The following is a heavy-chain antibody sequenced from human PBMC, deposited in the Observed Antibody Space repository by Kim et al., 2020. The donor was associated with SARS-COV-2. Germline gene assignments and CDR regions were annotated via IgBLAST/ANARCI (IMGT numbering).Heavy chain of an antibody. J-gene: IGHJ2*01. CDR2: IIPILGIA. CDR3: ARGLGTRYFDL. V-gene: IGHV1-69*02. Sequence: SVKVSCKASGGTFSSYTISWVRQASGQGLEWMGRIIPILGIANYAQKFQGRVTITADKSTSTAYMELSSLRSEDTAVYYCARGLGTRYFDLWGRGTLVTVSS. D-gene: IGHD7-27*01. CDR1: GGTFSSYT.